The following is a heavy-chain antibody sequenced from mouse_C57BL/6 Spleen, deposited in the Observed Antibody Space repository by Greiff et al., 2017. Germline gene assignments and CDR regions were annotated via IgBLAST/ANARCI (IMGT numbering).Heavy chain of an antibody. CDR1: GFTFSSYA. CDR2: ISDGGSYT. D-gene: IGHD2-4*01. Sequence: EVQRVESGGGLVKPGGSLKLSCAASGFTFSSYAMSWVRQTPEKRLEWVATISDGGSYTYYPDNVKGRFTLSRDNAKNNLYLQRSHLKSEDTAMYYCARASYYDYDDGAWCAYWGQGTLVTVSA. J-gene: IGHJ3*01. CDR3: ARASYYDYDDGAWCAY. V-gene: IGHV5-4*01.